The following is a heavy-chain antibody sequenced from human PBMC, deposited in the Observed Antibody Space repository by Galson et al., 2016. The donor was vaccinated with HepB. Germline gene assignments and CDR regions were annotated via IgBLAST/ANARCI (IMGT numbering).Heavy chain of an antibody. V-gene: IGHV3-72*01. Sequence: SLRLSCAASGLTFSDHYMDWVRRAPGKGLEWVGRIRDKANNYTTEYSASVEGRFSVSTDESKNSLYLQMNSLETEDTAVYYCAKPTNSDAFHIWGQGTMVTVSS. D-gene: IGHD5-12*01. J-gene: IGHJ3*02. CDR3: AKPTNSDAFHI. CDR2: IRDKANNYTT. CDR1: GLTFSDHY.